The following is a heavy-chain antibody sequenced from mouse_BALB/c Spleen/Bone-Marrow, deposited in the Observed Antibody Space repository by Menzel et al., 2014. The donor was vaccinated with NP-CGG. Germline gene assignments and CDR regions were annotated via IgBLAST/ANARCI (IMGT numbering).Heavy chain of an antibody. CDR3: ARRNVNFRYYAMEY. V-gene: IGHV2-2*01. Sequence: VQLQQSGPGLVQPSQSLSITCTVSGFSLTTYDVVWVRQSPGKGLEWLGVIWSGGSTDYNAAFISRLSINKDNSKSQVFFKMNNLQAYDTAIYYCARRNVNFRYYAMEYWGQGTSVTVSS. J-gene: IGHJ4*01. CDR1: GFSLTTYD. CDR2: IWSGGST. D-gene: IGHD2-1*01.